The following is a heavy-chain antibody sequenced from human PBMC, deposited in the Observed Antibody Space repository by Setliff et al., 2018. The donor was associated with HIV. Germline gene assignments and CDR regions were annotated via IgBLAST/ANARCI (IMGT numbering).Heavy chain of an antibody. J-gene: IGHJ4*02. CDR2: IHYSGST. V-gene: IGHV4-59*01. CDR3: AREAYFFASGTYYFDS. CDR1: GGSISGYY. Sequence: PSETLSLTCAVYGGSISGYYWSWIRQPPGKGLEWIGSIHYSGSTNYNPSLKSRVTISVDTSKNQFSLKLSSVTAADTALYFCAREAYFFASGTYYFDSWGQGTLVTVSS. D-gene: IGHD3-10*01.